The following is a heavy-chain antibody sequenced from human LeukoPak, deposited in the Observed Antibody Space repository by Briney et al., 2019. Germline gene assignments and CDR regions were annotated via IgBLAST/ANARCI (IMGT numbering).Heavy chain of an antibody. CDR1: GFIFDDYA. Sequence: GGSLRLSCAASGFIFDDYAMHWVRQAPGKGLEWVSGISWNSGSIGYADSVKGRFTISRDNAKNSLYLQMNNLRAEDTALYYCAKDIDYGGTRTPHYFDYWGQGTLVTVSS. CDR2: ISWNSGSI. V-gene: IGHV3-9*01. CDR3: AKDIDYGGTRTPHYFDY. J-gene: IGHJ4*02. D-gene: IGHD4-23*01.